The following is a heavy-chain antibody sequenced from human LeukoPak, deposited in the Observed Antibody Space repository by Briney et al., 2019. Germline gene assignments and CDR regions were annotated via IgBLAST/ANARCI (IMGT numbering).Heavy chain of an antibody. CDR2: IYPGDSDT. CDR3: ARVDSAAGTWYFDY. Sequence: GESLKISCKGSGYNFTNYGIGWVRQMPGKGLEWMGIIYPGDSDTRYSPSFQGQVTISADKSISTAYLQWSSLKASDTAMYYCARVDSAAGTWYFDYWGQGTLVTVSS. J-gene: IGHJ4*02. CDR1: GYNFTNYG. D-gene: IGHD6-13*01. V-gene: IGHV5-51*01.